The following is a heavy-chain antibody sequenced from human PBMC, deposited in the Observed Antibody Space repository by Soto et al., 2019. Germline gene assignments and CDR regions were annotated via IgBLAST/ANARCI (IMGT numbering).Heavy chain of an antibody. CDR2: IWYDGSNK. Sequence: QVQLVESGGGVVQPGRSLRLSCAASGFTFSSYGMHWVRQAPGKGLEWVAVIWYDGSNKYYADSVKGRFTISRDNYKKTLDLQMNSLSAEDTAVYYCAREYSSGYGGVQVTLVTVSS. D-gene: IGHD6-19*01. CDR1: GFTFSSYG. CDR3: AREYSSGYG. V-gene: IGHV3-33*01. J-gene: IGHJ4*02.